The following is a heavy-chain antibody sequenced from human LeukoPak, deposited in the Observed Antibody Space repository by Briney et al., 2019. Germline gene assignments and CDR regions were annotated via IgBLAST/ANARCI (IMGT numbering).Heavy chain of an antibody. CDR1: GYTFTSYD. CDR2: MNPNSGNT. V-gene: IGHV1-8*01. Sequence: AXXKVSCKASGYTFTSYDINWVRQAPGQGLEWMGWMNPNSGNTGYAQKFQGRVTMTRNTSISTAYMELSSLRSEDTAVYYCARGTGTLAQNYYYYYMDVWGKGTTVTVSS. CDR3: ARGTGTLAQNYYYYYMDV. D-gene: IGHD1-7*01. J-gene: IGHJ6*03.